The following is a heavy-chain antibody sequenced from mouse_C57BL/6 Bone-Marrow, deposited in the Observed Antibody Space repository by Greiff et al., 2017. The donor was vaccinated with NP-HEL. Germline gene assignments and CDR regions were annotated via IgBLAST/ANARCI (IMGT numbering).Heavy chain of an antibody. D-gene: IGHD1-3*01. CDR3: ARGTNPYYAMDY. CDR1: GFTFSDYG. J-gene: IGHJ4*01. V-gene: IGHV5-17*01. CDR2: ISSGSSTI. Sequence: EVNLVESGGGLVKPGGSLKLSCAASGFTFSDYGMHWVRQAPEKGLEWVAYISSGSSTIYYADTVKGRFTISRDNAKNTLFLQMTSLRSEDTAMYYCARGTNPYYAMDYWGQGTSVTVSS.